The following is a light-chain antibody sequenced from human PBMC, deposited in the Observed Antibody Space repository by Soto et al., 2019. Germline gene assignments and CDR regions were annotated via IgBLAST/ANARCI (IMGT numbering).Light chain of an antibody. V-gene: IGLV2-14*01. CDR1: SSDVGGYNY. CDR2: EVS. Sequence: QSVLTQPASVSGSPGQSITISCTGTSSDVGGYNYVSWYQQHPGKAPKLMIYEVSNRPSGVSNRFSGSKSGNTASLTISGLQAEGEADYYCSSYTSSSTPRVFGTGTKVTVL. J-gene: IGLJ1*01. CDR3: SSYTSSSTPRV.